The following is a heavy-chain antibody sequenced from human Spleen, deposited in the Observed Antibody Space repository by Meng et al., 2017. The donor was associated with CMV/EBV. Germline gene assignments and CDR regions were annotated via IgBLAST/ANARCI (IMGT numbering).Heavy chain of an antibody. CDR2: INHSGST. D-gene: IGHD6-13*01. V-gene: IGHV4-34*01. Sequence: SETLSLTSAVYGGSFRGYYWSWIRQPPGKGLEWIGEINHSGSTNYNPSLKSRVTISVDTSKNQFSLKLSSVTAADTAVYYCYRGGYSSSSPPQFNYYYYGMDVWGQGTTVTVSS. CDR3: YRGGYSSSSPPQFNYYYYGMDV. J-gene: IGHJ6*02. CDR1: GGSFRGYY.